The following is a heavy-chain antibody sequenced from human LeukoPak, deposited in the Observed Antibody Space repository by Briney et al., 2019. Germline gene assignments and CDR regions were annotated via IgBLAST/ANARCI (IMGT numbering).Heavy chain of an antibody. CDR3: ARGGPAAGRFDY. CDR1: GFTFSSYA. Sequence: PGGSLRLSCAASGFTFSSYAMSWVRQAPGKGLEWVSGISGSDGSTNYADSVKGRFTISRDNSKNTLYLQMNSLRAEDTAVYYCARGGPAAGRFDYWGQGTLVTVSS. D-gene: IGHD6-13*01. CDR2: ISGSDGST. V-gene: IGHV3-23*01. J-gene: IGHJ4*02.